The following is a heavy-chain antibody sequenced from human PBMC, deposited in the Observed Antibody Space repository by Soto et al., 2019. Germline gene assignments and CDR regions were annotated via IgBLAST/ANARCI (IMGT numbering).Heavy chain of an antibody. Sequence: GGSLRLSCAASGFTFSSYAMHWVRQAPGKGLEWVAVISYDGSNKYYADSVKGRFTISRDNSKNTLYLQMNSLRAEDTAVYYCARDPTNIVVVPAAMRYFDYWGQGTLVTVSS. J-gene: IGHJ4*02. V-gene: IGHV3-30-3*01. CDR3: ARDPTNIVVVPAAMRYFDY. CDR1: GFTFSSYA. D-gene: IGHD2-2*01. CDR2: ISYDGSNK.